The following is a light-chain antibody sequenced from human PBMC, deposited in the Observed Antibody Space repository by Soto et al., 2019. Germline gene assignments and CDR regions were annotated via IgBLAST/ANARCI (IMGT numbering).Light chain of an antibody. CDR3: ISFSSSIPLEV. CDR1: SSDIGAYEY. Sequence: QSALTQPASVSGSPGQSITISCSGSSSDIGAYEYVSWYQQHPGKPPKLMIYNINNRPSGVSYRFSGSKSGNTASLTISGLQADDEADYYCISFSSSIPLEVFGTGTKVTVL. J-gene: IGLJ1*01. V-gene: IGLV2-14*03. CDR2: NIN.